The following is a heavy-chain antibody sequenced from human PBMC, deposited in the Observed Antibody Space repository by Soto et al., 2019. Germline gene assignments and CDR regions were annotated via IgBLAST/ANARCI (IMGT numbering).Heavy chain of an antibody. V-gene: IGHV1-3*01. CDR1: GYTFTNYA. J-gene: IGHJ5*02. CDR2: IDAGHGDT. D-gene: IGHD5-12*01. CDR3: ARAPLYSNKWQGLFDP. Sequence: QVQLAQSGAEVKKPGASVKVSCKASGYTFTNYAIHWVRQAPGQRLECMGWIDAGHGDTRHSQKFQGRVTITTDTSANTAYMELSSLRYEDTAVYFCARAPLYSNKWQGLFDPWGQGTLVTVSS.